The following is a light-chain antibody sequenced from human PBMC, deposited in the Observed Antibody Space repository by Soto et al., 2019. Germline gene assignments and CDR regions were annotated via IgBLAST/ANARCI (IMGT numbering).Light chain of an antibody. CDR3: SAYAGTRVL. J-gene: IGLJ2*01. Sequence: QSALTQPASVSGSPGQSITISCSGTGSDVGNYPLVSWYQQHPGKAPKLVIYDGSKRPSGISHRFSGSKSGYTASLTISGLQADDEADYYCSAYAGTRVLFGGGTKLTVL. CDR2: DGS. V-gene: IGLV2-23*01. CDR1: GSDVGNYPL.